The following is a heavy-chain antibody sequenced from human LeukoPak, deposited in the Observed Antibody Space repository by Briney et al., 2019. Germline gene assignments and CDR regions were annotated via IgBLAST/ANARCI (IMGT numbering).Heavy chain of an antibody. Sequence: PSETLSLTCAVSGGSISSGGYSWSWLRQPPGKGLEWIGYIYHSGSTYYNPSLKSRVTISVDRSKNQFSLKLSSVTAADTAVYYCARLYSSSWYYFDYGGQGTLVTVSA. V-gene: IGHV4-30-2*01. D-gene: IGHD6-13*01. CDR3: ARLYSSSWYYFDY. CDR1: GGSISSGGYS. J-gene: IGHJ4*02. CDR2: IYHSGST.